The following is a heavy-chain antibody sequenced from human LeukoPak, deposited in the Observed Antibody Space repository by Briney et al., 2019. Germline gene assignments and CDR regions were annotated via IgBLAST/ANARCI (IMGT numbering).Heavy chain of an antibody. V-gene: IGHV4-39*07. J-gene: IGHJ4*02. CDR1: GGSISSSSYY. D-gene: IGHD1-26*01. CDR2: IYYSGST. CDR3: AGLRREWEPLSTYDY. Sequence: SETLSLTCTVSGGSISSSSYYWGWIRQPPGKGLEWIGSIYYSGSTYYNPSLKSRVTISVDTSTYQFSLRLSSVTAADTAVYYCAGLRREWEPLSTYDYWGQGTLVTVSS.